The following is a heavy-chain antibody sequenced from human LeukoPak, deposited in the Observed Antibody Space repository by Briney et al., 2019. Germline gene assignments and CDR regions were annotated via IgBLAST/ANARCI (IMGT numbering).Heavy chain of an antibody. V-gene: IGHV3-7*01. J-gene: IGHJ4*02. CDR3: ARENYVWGSYRAGPDY. D-gene: IGHD3-16*02. CDR2: IKQDGSEK. CDR1: GFTFSSYW. Sequence: PGGSLRLSCAASGFTFSSYWMSWVRQAPGKGLEWVANIKQDGSEKYYVDSVKGRFTISRDNAKNSLYLQMNSLRAEDTAVYYCARENYVWGSYRAGPDYWGQGTLVTVSS.